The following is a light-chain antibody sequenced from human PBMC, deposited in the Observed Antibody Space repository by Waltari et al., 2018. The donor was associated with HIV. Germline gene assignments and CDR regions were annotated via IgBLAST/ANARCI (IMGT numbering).Light chain of an antibody. CDR2: EVS. J-gene: IGLJ2*01. Sequence: QSDLTQPASVSGSPGQSITISCTGTSSDVGGYNYVSWYQHHSGTAPKLMIYEVSNRPSGVSNRFSGSKSGNTASLTISGLQAEDEAYYYCSSYTGTSTHVVFGGGTKLTVL. V-gene: IGLV2-14*01. CDR1: SSDVGGYNY. CDR3: SSYTGTSTHVV.